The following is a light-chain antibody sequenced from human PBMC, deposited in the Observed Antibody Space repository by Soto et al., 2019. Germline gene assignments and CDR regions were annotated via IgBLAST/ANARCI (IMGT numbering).Light chain of an antibody. CDR2: DVS. CDR1: SSDVGRYSY. Sequence: QSMLTQPRSVSGSPGQSVSISCTGTSSDVGRYSYVSWYQQHPGKAPKLMIYDVSERPSGVPDRFSGSKSGNTASLTISGLQAEDEADYYCCSYAGTYTGVFGTGTKVTVL. V-gene: IGLV2-11*01. J-gene: IGLJ1*01. CDR3: CSYAGTYTGV.